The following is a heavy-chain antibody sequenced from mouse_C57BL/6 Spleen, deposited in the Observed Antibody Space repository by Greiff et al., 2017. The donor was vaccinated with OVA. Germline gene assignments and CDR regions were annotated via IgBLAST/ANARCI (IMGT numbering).Heavy chain of an antibody. CDR1: GFNIKDDY. V-gene: IGHV14-4*01. CDR2: IDPEDGDT. Sequence: EVQRVESGAELVRPGASVKLSCTASGFNIKDDYMHWVKQRPEQGLEWIGWIDPEDGDTEYASKFQGKATITADTSSNTAYLQLSSLTSEDTAVYYCTQTAQYAMDYWGQGTSVTVSS. CDR3: TQTAQYAMDY. J-gene: IGHJ4*01. D-gene: IGHD3-2*02.